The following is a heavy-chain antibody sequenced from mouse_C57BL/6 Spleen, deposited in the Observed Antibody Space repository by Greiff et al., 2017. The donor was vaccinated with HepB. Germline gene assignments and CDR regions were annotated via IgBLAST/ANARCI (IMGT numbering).Heavy chain of an antibody. CDR2: INPNNGGT. J-gene: IGHJ2*01. CDR3: ARCSMGDYGDY. Sequence: EVQLQQSGPELVKPGASVKISCKASGYTFTDYYMNWVKQSHGKSLEWIGDINPNNGGTSYNQKFKGKATLTVDKSSSTAYMELRSLTSEDSAVYYCARCSMGDYGDYWGQGTTLTVSS. V-gene: IGHV1-26*01. D-gene: IGHD2-10*02. CDR1: GYTFTDYY.